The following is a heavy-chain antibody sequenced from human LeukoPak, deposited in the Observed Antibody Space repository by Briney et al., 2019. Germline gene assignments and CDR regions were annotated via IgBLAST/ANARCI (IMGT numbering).Heavy chain of an antibody. CDR3: ATSMGGGNIDY. V-gene: IGHV3-23*01. Sequence: GGSLRLSCTASGLTFGSYTMSWVRQAPGKGLEWVSGIAATGSRTYYADSVKGRFTISRDSSKNTLYLQLNSLRADDTAVYYCATSMGGGNIDYWGQGALVTVSS. CDR1: GLTFGSYT. D-gene: IGHD3-16*01. J-gene: IGHJ4*02. CDR2: IAATGSRT.